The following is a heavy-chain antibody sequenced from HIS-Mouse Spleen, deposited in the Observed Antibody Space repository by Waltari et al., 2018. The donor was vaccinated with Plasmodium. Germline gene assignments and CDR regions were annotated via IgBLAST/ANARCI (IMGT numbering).Heavy chain of an antibody. J-gene: IGHJ4*02. CDR3: ARHKKRGQLVRGYFDY. Sequence: QVTLRESGPALVKPTQTLTLTCTFSGFSLSTSGMCVSWIRQPPGKALEWLARIDWDDDKYYSTSLKTRLTISKDTSKNQVVLTMTNMDPVDTAPDYCARHKKRGQLVRGYFDYWGQGTLVTVSS. CDR1: GFSLSTSGMC. V-gene: IGHV2-70*15. CDR2: IDWDDDK. D-gene: IGHD6-6*01.